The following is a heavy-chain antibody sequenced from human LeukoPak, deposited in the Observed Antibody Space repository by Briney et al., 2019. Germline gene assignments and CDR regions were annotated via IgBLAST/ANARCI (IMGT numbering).Heavy chain of an antibody. J-gene: IGHJ4*02. CDR1: GFTFSSYW. CDR3: ARDPLSYYYDSSGYSDY. Sequence: GGSLRLSCAASGFTFSSYWMSWVRQAPGKGLEWVANIKQDGSEKYYVDSVKGRFTISRDNAKNSLYLQMNSLRAEDTAVYYCARDPLSYYYDSSGYSDYWGQGTLVTVSS. D-gene: IGHD3-22*01. CDR2: IKQDGSEK. V-gene: IGHV3-7*01.